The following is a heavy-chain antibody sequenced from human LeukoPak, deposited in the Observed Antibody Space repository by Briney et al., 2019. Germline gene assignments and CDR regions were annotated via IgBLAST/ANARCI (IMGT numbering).Heavy chain of an antibody. V-gene: IGHV3-23*01. J-gene: IGHJ4*02. CDR1: GFTFSSYA. CDR3: AKVRYGERGPHYFDY. D-gene: IGHD5-18*01. CDR2: VSSSGGTT. Sequence: GGSLRLSCAASGFTFSSYAMNWVRQAPGKGLEWVSTVSSSGGTTYYADSVKGRFTISRDNSKNTLYLQMNSPRAEDTAVYYCAKVRYGERGPHYFDYWGQGTLVTVSS.